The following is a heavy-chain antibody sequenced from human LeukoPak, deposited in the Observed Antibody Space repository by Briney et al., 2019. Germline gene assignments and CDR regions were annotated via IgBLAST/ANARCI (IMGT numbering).Heavy chain of an antibody. CDR2: ISGSGGST. Sequence: GGSLRLSCASSGFTFSSYAMSWVRQAPGKGLEWVSAISGSGGSTYYADSVKGRFTISRDNSKNTLYLQMNSLRAEDTAVYYCAKIREYSSSLGAFDICGQGTMVTVSS. V-gene: IGHV3-23*01. CDR3: AKIREYSSSLGAFDI. CDR1: GFTFSSYA. J-gene: IGHJ3*02. D-gene: IGHD6-6*01.